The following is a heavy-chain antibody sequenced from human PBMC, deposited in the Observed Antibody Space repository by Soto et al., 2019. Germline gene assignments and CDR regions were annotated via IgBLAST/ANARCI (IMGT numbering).Heavy chain of an antibody. V-gene: IGHV3-11*06. D-gene: IGHD2-15*01. CDR3: AREYCSGGSCYSGGGYYGMDV. Sequence: PVGSLRLSCAASGFTFSDYYMSWIRQAPGKGLEWVSYISSSSSYTNYADSVKGRFTISRDNAKNSLYLQMNSLRAEDTAVYYCAREYCSGGSCYSGGGYYGMDVWGQGTTVTVSS. J-gene: IGHJ6*02. CDR1: GFTFSDYY. CDR2: ISSSSSYT.